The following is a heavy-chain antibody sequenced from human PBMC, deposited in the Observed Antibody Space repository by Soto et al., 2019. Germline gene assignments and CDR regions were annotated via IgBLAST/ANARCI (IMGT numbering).Heavy chain of an antibody. D-gene: IGHD3-16*01. J-gene: IGHJ4*02. V-gene: IGHV1-46*03. CDR3: ARGSRGGYDYFCGCYLY. Sequence: QVQLVQSGAEVKKPGASVKVSCKASGYTITSYYMHWVRQAPGQGLEWMGIINPSGGSTTYAQKFQGKGTINSDPTTNTVYVELSSLRSEDAAVYYCARGSRGGYDYFCGCYLYLGQGALVTVSS. CDR2: INPSGGST. CDR1: GYTITSYY.